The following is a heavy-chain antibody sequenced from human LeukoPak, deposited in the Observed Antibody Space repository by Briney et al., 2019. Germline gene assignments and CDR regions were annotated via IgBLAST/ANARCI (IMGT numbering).Heavy chain of an antibody. D-gene: IGHD1-1*01. CDR3: ARDSTWNARTIYYYYYGMDV. J-gene: IGHJ6*02. CDR1: GFTFSSYA. V-gene: IGHV3-23*01. CDR2: ISGSGGST. Sequence: GGSLRLSCAASGFTFSSYAMSWVRQAPGKGLGWVSAISGSGGSTYYADSVKGRFTISRDNSKNTLYLQMNSLRAEDTAVYYCARDSTWNARTIYYYYYGMDVWGQGTTVTVSS.